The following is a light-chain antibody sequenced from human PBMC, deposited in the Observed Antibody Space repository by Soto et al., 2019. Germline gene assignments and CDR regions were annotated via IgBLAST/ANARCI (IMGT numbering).Light chain of an antibody. CDR3: AAWDDSLSGHVV. CDR2: GDY. CDR1: PSNIGSNT. J-gene: IGLJ2*01. V-gene: IGLV1-44*01. Sequence: QSVLTQPPSASGTPGQRVTISCSGSPSNIGSNTVSWYPQFSGSAPRLIMYGDYRRPSVVPDRFSGSKSGTSAALAIRGLQSEDEAIFYCAAWDDSLSGHVVVGGGTKLTVL.